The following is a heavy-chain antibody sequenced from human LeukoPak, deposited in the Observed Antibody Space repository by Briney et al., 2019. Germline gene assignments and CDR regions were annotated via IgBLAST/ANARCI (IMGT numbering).Heavy chain of an antibody. D-gene: IGHD3-10*01. V-gene: IGHV1-8*01. CDR2: MNPNSGNT. J-gene: IGHJ3*02. Sequence: ASVKVSCKASGYTFTSYDINWVRQATGQGLEWMGWMNPNSGNTGYAQKFQGRVTMTRNTSISTAYMELSSLRSEDTAVYYCARGPITMVRGVIIHDAFDIWGQGTMVTVSS. CDR3: ARGPITMVRGVIIHDAFDI. CDR1: GYTFTSYD.